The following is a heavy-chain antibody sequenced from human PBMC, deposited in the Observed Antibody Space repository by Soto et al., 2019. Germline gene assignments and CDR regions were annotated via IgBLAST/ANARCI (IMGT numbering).Heavy chain of an antibody. CDR2: ISSSSSTI. CDR3: ARAKYSSSWYHLSQGWCDP. V-gene: IGHV3-48*02. Sequence: EVQLVESGGGLVQPGGSLRLSCAASGFTFSSYSMNWVRQAPGKGLEWVSYISSSSSTIYYADSVKGRFTISRDNAKNSMYLQMNSMRDEDTAVYYCARAKYSSSWYHLSQGWCDPWGQGTLVTVSS. J-gene: IGHJ5*02. CDR1: GFTFSSYS. D-gene: IGHD6-13*01.